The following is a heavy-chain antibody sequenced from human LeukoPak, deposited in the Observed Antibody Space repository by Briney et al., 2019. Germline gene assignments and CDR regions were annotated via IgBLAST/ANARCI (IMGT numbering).Heavy chain of an antibody. Sequence: SVKVSCKASGGTFSSYAISWVRQASGQGLEWMGGIIPIFGTANYAQKFQGRLTNTTHESTSTAYMELSSLRSEDTAEYYCARVSYSGYERVDAFDIWGQGTMVTVSS. CDR3: ARVSYSGYERVDAFDI. D-gene: IGHD5-12*01. V-gene: IGHV1-69*05. J-gene: IGHJ3*02. CDR1: GGTFSSYA. CDR2: IIPIFGTA.